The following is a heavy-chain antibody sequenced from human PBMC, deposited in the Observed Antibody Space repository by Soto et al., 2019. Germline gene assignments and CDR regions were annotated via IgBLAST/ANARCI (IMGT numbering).Heavy chain of an antibody. D-gene: IGHD6-19*01. CDR3: ARAGYSSGWSYYYYGMDV. J-gene: IGHJ6*02. Sequence: SVKVSCKASGGTFSSYAISWVRQAPGQGLEWMGGIIPIFGTANYAQKFQGRVTITADESTSTAYMELSSLRSEDTAVYYCARAGYSSGWSYYYYGMDVWGQGTTVTVSS. V-gene: IGHV1-69*13. CDR2: IIPIFGTA. CDR1: GGTFSSYA.